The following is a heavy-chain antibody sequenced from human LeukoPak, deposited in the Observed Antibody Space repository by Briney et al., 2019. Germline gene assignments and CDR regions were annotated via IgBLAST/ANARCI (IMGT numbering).Heavy chain of an antibody. D-gene: IGHD1-26*01. V-gene: IGHV3-21*01. CDR2: ISSSSSYI. CDR1: GFTFSGYS. Sequence: GGSLRLSCAASGFTFSGYSMNWVRQAPRKGLEWVSSISSSSSYIYYADSVKGRFTISRDNAKNSLYLQMNSLRAEDTAVYYCASEIVGATHYWGQGTLVTVSS. J-gene: IGHJ4*02. CDR3: ASEIVGATHY.